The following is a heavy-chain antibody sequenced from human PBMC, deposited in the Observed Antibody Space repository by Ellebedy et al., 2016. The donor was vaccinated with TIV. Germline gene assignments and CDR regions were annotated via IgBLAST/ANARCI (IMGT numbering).Heavy chain of an antibody. V-gene: IGHV3-11*06. CDR1: GFIFNDYW. CDR2: ISTSSSYT. CDR3: VRTGRPWFDY. Sequence: GESLKISCAASGFIFNDYWMHWIRQAPGKGLEWVSTISTSSSYTKCADSVKGRFTVSRDDAKNSLYLHMNSLKAEDTAVYYCVRTGRPWFDYWGQGTLVTVSS. D-gene: IGHD2-8*02. J-gene: IGHJ4*02.